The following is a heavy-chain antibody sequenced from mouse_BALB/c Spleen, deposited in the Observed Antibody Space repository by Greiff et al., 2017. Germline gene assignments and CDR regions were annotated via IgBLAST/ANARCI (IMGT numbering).Heavy chain of an antibody. CDR3: ARSGGYDYFDY. V-gene: IGHV1S81*02. D-gene: IGHD2-2*01. Sequence: QVQLQQSGAELVKPGASVKLSCKASGYTFTSYWMHWVKQGPGQGLEWIGEINPSNGRTNYNEKFKSKATLTVDKSSSTAYMQLSSLTSEDSAVYYCARSGGYDYFDYWGQGTTLTVSS. CDR1: GYTFTSYW. J-gene: IGHJ2*01. CDR2: INPSNGRT.